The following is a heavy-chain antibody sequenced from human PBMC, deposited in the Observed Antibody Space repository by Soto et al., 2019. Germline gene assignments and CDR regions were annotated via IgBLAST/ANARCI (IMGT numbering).Heavy chain of an antibody. CDR2: ITATGDRT. CDR1: GFRFRGSR. D-gene: IGHD1-1*01. V-gene: IGHV3-23*01. CDR3: ANMNGYFEY. Sequence: GGPVKVSCAAAGFRFRGSRVIWVIQTPGKGLEWVAAITATGDRTYYADSVTGRFTISRDNSKKTHYLQMTSLRAEDTAMYYCANMNGYFEYWGQGTPVTVSS. J-gene: IGHJ4*02.